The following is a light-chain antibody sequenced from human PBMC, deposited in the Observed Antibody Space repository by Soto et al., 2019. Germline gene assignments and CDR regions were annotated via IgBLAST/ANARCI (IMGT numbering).Light chain of an antibody. CDR1: GSNIGSNT. CDR3: AAWDGSLKGYV. J-gene: IGLJ1*01. Sequence: QSVLTQPPSASGTPGQRVTISCSGSGSNIGSNTVNWYQHLPGTAPKLLIYRNNQRPSGVPDRFSGSKSGTSASLAISGLQSEDEHDYYCAAWDGSLKGYVFATGTKVTV. V-gene: IGLV1-44*01. CDR2: RNN.